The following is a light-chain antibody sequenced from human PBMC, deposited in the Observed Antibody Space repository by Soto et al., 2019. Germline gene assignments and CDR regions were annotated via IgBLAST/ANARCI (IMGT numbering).Light chain of an antibody. CDR1: QTVSNSY. CDR3: QQYGSSPWT. CDR2: GTS. J-gene: IGKJ1*01. V-gene: IGKV3-20*01. Sequence: ETVFTQSPGSLSLSLGDRATLSCRASQTVSNSYLAWYQQKPGHAPRLLIYGTSNRATGTPDRFSGSGSGTDFTLTISRLEPEDFVIYYCQQYGSSPWTFGQGTKVDIK.